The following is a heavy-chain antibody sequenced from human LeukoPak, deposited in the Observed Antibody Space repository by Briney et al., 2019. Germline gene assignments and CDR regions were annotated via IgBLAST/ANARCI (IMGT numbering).Heavy chain of an antibody. CDR3: ARGVAAAIGGGLIYYYYMDV. V-gene: IGHV1-18*01. J-gene: IGHJ6*03. CDR1: GYTFTNYA. D-gene: IGHD2-15*01. Sequence: ASVKVSCKASGYTFTNYAIIWVRQAPGQGLEWMGWITTYNGFTNYAQELQGRVTMTTDTSPTTAYMELRSLRSDDTAVYYCARGVAAAIGGGLIYYYYMDVWGRGTTVTVSS. CDR2: ITTYNGFT.